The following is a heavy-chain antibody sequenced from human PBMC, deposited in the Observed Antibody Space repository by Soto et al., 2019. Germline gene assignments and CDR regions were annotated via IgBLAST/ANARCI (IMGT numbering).Heavy chain of an antibody. Sequence: GGSLRLSCAASGFTFSSYAMSWVRQAPGKGLEWVSAISGSGGSTYYADSVKGRFTISRDNSKNTLYLQMNSLRAEDTAVYYCAKDAHDCISTSCYTNWFDPWGQGTLVTVSS. V-gene: IGHV3-23*01. D-gene: IGHD2-2*02. J-gene: IGHJ5*02. CDR2: ISGSGGST. CDR1: GFTFSSYA. CDR3: AKDAHDCISTSCYTNWFDP.